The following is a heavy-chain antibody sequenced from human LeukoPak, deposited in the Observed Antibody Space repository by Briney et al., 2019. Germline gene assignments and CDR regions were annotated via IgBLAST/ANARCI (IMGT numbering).Heavy chain of an antibody. CDR1: GYTFTGYY. V-gene: IGHV1-2*06. CDR3: ARVPALGYFDPYCFDY. Sequence: ASVTVSCTASGYTFTGYYMHWVRQAPGQGLEWMGRINPNSGGTNYAQKFQGRVTMTRDTSISTAYMELSRLRSDDTAVYYCARVPALGYFDPYCFDYWGQGTLVTVSS. D-gene: IGHD3-9*01. CDR2: INPNSGGT. J-gene: IGHJ4*02.